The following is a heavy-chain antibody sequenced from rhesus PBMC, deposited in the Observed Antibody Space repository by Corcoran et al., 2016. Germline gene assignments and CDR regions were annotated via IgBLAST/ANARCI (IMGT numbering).Heavy chain of an antibody. Sequence: QVQLQESGPGLVKPSETLSLTCAVSGGSISDYYYWNWIRQPPGKGLKWIGNFYGNAPTTYSNPSLKGGVTISKDPSKNQFFLKLGSVTAADTAVYYCARGVVHFDYWGQGVLVTVSS. CDR3: ARGVVHFDY. CDR2: FYGNAPTT. V-gene: IGHV4S9*01. D-gene: IGHD2-21*01. J-gene: IGHJ4*01. CDR1: GGSISDYYY.